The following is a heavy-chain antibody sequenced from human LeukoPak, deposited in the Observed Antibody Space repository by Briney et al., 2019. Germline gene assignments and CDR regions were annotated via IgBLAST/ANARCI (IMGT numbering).Heavy chain of an antibody. CDR3: ARHGARRLKTGGYYYDLDV. CDR1: GGSISSYY. CDR2: IYYNGNT. D-gene: IGHD1-26*01. V-gene: IGHV4-59*08. J-gene: IGHJ6*02. Sequence: SETLSLTCTVSGGSISSYYWSWIRQPPGKGLEWIGYIYYNGNTDSNPSLKSRVSISVDTSKNQFSLKLSSVTAADTAVYYCARHGARRLKTGGYYYDLDVWGQGTTVTVSS.